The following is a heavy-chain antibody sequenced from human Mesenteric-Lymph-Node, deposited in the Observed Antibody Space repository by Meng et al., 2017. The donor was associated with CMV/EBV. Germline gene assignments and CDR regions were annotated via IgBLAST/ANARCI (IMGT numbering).Heavy chain of an antibody. Sequence: GESLKISCVASRFTFDDYGMSWVRQAPGKGLEWVSVHYTGDTTQYADSVKGRFTISRDNSKNTVHLQMNSLRAEDTAIYYCVRDVGQQGEGSTWYKWYDPWGQGTRVTVSS. V-gene: IGHV3-66*02. CDR1: RFTFDDYG. CDR2: HYTGDTT. J-gene: IGHJ5*02. D-gene: IGHD6-13*01. CDR3: VRDVGQQGEGSTWYKWYDP.